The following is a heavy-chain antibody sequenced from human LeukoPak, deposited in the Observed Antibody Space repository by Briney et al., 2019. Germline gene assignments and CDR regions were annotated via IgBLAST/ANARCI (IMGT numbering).Heavy chain of an antibody. V-gene: IGHV4-4*02. CDR2: LHLDERT. CDR3: AREGGFYRPLDY. D-gene: IGHD3-3*01. Sequence: SETLSLTCGVSGGSVTSTNWWTWVRQPPGKGLEWIGELHLDERTNYNPSLKSRLTMSVDLSENHVSLKLTSVTAADTVVYYCAREGGFYRPLDYSGQGTLVTVSS. J-gene: IGHJ4*02. CDR1: GGSVTSTNW.